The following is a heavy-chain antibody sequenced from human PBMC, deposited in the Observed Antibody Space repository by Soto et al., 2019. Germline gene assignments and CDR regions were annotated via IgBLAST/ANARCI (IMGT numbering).Heavy chain of an antibody. J-gene: IGHJ4*02. V-gene: IGHV3-30-3*01. D-gene: IGHD3-22*01. Sequence: QVQLVESGGGVVQPGRSLRLSCAASGFTFSTYAMNWVRQAPGKGLEWVALISYDGSNKYYADSVKGRFTISRDNSKNTLYLQMISLRGEDTAVYYCARDGNTNYYDRQDYWGQGSLVTVSS. CDR2: ISYDGSNK. CDR1: GFTFSTYA. CDR3: ARDGNTNYYDRQDY.